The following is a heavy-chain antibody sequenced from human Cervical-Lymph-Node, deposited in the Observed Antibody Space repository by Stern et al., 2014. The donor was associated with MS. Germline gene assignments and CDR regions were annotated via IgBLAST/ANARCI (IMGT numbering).Heavy chain of an antibody. CDR2: ISSSGSTI. J-gene: IGHJ4*02. V-gene: IGHV3-11*01. Sequence: VQLVESGGGLVKTGGSLRLSCAASGFIFSDTYMSWIRQAPGKGLEYVSYISSSGSTIYYADSVKGRFTISRDNAKNSLYLQMNSLRAEDTAVYYCARDSVYSYTDYWGQGTLVTVSS. CDR1: GFIFSDTY. CDR3: ARDSVYSYTDY. D-gene: IGHD3-16*02.